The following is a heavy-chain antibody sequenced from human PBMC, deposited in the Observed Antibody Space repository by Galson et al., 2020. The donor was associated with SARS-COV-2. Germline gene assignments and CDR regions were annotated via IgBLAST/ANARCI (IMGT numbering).Heavy chain of an antibody. J-gene: IGHJ4*02. D-gene: IGHD3-3*01. CDR1: GFTFSSYS. CDR3: ARDLHYDFWSGYLKTVDY. V-gene: IGHV3-48*04. CDR2: TSSSSSTI. Sequence: GGSLRLSCAASGFTFSSYSMNWVRQAPGKGLEWVSYTSSSSSTIYYADSVKGRFTISRDNAKNSLYLQMNSLRAEDTAVYYCARDLHYDFWSGYLKTVDYWGQGTLVTVSS.